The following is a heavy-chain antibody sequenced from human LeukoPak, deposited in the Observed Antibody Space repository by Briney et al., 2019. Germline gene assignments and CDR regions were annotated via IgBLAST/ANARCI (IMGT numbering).Heavy chain of an antibody. D-gene: IGHD2-15*01. J-gene: IGHJ4*02. CDR1: GFTFSTYW. CDR3: ARGIVVVVGASDHFDY. Sequence: PGGSLRLSCVASGFTFSTYWMNWVRQAPGKGLERVGTISPDGSDKYYVDSVKGRFTISRDNAKTSLYLQIYSLRADDTALYFCARGIVVVVGASDHFDYWGQGTLITVSS. CDR2: ISPDGSDK. V-gene: IGHV3-7*01.